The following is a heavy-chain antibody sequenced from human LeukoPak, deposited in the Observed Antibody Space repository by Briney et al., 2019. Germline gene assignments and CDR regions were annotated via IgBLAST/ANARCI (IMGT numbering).Heavy chain of an antibody. V-gene: IGHV4-4*07. J-gene: IGHJ4*02. CDR1: GGSISSYY. Sequence: SETLSLTCTVSGGSISSYYWSWIRQPAGKGLEWIGRIYTSGGTNYNPSLKSRVTMSVDTSKNQFSLKLSSVTAADTAVYYCARERGLWFGEFNPFDYWGQGTLVTVSS. CDR2: IYTSGGT. CDR3: ARERGLWFGEFNPFDY. D-gene: IGHD3-10*01.